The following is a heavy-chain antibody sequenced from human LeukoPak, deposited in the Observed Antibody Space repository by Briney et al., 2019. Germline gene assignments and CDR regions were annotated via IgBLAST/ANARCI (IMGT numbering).Heavy chain of an antibody. D-gene: IGHD1-26*01. CDR3: APSGTYRSTDYYFDY. V-gene: IGHV1-2*02. CDR2: INPDSGGT. J-gene: IGHJ4*02. CDR1: GGTFSSYA. Sequence: ASVKVSCKASGGTFSSYAISWVRQAPGQGLEWMGWINPDSGGTNYAQKFQGRVTMTRDTSISTAYMELSRLRSDDTAVYYCAPSGTYRSTDYYFDYWGQGTLVTVSS.